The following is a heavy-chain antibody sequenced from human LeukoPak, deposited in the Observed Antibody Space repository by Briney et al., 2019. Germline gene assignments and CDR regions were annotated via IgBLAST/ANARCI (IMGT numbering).Heavy chain of an antibody. CDR3: ARSSGIDP. CDR2: INHSGST. J-gene: IGHJ5*02. D-gene: IGHD1-26*01. CDR1: GGSISSSNW. Sequence: PSETLSLTCAVSGGSISSSNWWSWVRQPPGKGLEWIGEINHSGSTNYNPSLKSRVTISVDTSKNQFSLKLSSVTAADTAVYYCARSSGIDPWGQGTLVTVSS. V-gene: IGHV4-4*02.